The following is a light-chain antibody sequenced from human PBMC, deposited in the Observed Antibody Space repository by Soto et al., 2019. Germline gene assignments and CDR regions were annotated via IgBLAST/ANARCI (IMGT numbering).Light chain of an antibody. V-gene: IGKV3-20*01. CDR1: QSVSSSY. CDR3: QQYGSSPGT. CDR2: GAS. J-gene: IGKJ1*01. Sequence: EIVLTQSPGTLSLSPGERATLSSRASQSVSSSYLAWYQQKPGQAPRLLIYGASSRATGIPDRLSGSGSGTDFTLTISRLEPEDFAVYYCQQYGSSPGTFGQGTKVEIK.